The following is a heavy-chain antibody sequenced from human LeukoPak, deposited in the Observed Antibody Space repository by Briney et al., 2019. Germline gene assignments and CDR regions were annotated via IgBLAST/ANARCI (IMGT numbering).Heavy chain of an antibody. J-gene: IGHJ4*02. CDR3: ARSAKGDLLFDY. Sequence: SETLSLTCTVSDGSISSYYWSWIRQPPGKGLEWIGYIYYSGSTNYSPSLKSRVTISEDTSKNQFSLKLSSVTAADTAVYFCARSAKGDLLFDYWGQGTLVTVSS. D-gene: IGHD3-10*01. V-gene: IGHV4-59*01. CDR1: DGSISSYY. CDR2: IYYSGST.